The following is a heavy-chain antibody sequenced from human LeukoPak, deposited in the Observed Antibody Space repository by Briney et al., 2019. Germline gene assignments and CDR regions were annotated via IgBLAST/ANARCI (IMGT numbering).Heavy chain of an antibody. CDR1: GFTFSSYG. J-gene: IGHJ3*02. CDR3: AKGRDGYNPSDAFDI. D-gene: IGHD5-12*01. Sequence: GGSLRLSCAASGFTFSSYGMLWVRQAPGKGLEWVAVISYDGSNKYYADSVKGRFTISRDNSKNTLYLQMNSLRAEDTAVYYCAKGRDGYNPSDAFDIWGQGTMVTVSS. CDR2: ISYDGSNK. V-gene: IGHV3-30*18.